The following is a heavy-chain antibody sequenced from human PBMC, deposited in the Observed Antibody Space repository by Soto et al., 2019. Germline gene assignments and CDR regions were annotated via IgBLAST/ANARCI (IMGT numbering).Heavy chain of an antibody. J-gene: IGHJ5*02. Sequence: PGGSLRLSCAASGFTFISYWMHWVRQAPGEGLVWVSRINSDGSSTSYADSVKGRFTISREQSKNTLYLQMNSLRAEDTAVYYCARDPLPFGNGVYNWSDHWGQGTRVTVSS. D-gene: IGHD1-1*01. CDR2: INSDGSST. V-gene: IGHV3-74*01. CDR1: GFTFISYW. CDR3: ARDPLPFGNGVYNWSDH.